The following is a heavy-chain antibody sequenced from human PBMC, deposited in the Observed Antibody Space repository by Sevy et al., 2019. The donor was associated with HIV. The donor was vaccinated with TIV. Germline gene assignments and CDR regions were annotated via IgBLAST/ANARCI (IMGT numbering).Heavy chain of an antibody. CDR3: ATDPIIVLMVTDGMDV. CDR1: GLTFTYAW. D-gene: IGHD2-8*01. Sequence: GGSLSLSCAVSGLTFTYAWMSWVRQAPGKGLEWVGRIKSKVDGGKTDYVEPVKGRFTITREDSKNMLYLQMNSLKTRDTAVYYCATDPIIVLMVTDGMDVWGQGTTVTVSS. J-gene: IGHJ6*02. V-gene: IGHV3-15*01. CDR2: IKSKVDGGKT.